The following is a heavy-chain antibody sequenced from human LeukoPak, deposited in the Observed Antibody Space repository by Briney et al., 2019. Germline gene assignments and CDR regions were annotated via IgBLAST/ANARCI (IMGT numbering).Heavy chain of an antibody. V-gene: IGHV4-59*01. J-gene: IGHJ4*02. Sequence: SETLPLSCTVSGGSISRYYWGWIRQPPGKGLGWIGYIYYSGSTNYNPSLKSRVTISVDTSKNQFSLKLSSVTAADTAVYYCARGVTIAAAVEFDYWGQGTLVTVSS. CDR1: GGSISRYY. CDR2: IYYSGST. CDR3: ARGVTIAAAVEFDY. D-gene: IGHD6-13*01.